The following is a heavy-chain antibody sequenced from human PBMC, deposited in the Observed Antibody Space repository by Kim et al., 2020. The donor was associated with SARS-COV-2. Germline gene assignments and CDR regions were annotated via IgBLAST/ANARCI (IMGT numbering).Heavy chain of an antibody. Sequence: SETLSLTCAVYGGSFSGYYWSWIRQPPGKGLEWIGEINHSGSTNYNPSPKSRVTISVDTSKNQFSLKLSSVTAADTAVYYCARGTRQWLVRGPYYYYMDVWGEGTTVAVS. D-gene: IGHD6-19*01. CDR1: GGSFSGYY. V-gene: IGHV4-34*01. J-gene: IGHJ6*03. CDR2: INHSGST. CDR3: ARGTRQWLVRGPYYYYMDV.